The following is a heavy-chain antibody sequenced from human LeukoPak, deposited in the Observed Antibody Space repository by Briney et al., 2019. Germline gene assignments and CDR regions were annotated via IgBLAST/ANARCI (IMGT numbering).Heavy chain of an antibody. CDR2: IYYSGST. V-gene: IGHV4-59*12. CDR3: ARSISAMIGGAPYY. J-gene: IGHJ4*02. CDR1: GGSISSYY. Sequence: SETLSLTCTVSGGSISSYYWSWIRQPPGKGLEWIGYIYYSGSTNYNPSLKSRVTISVDTSKNQFSLKLSSVNAADTAVYYCARSISAMIGGAPYYWGQGTLVTVSS. D-gene: IGHD3-10*01.